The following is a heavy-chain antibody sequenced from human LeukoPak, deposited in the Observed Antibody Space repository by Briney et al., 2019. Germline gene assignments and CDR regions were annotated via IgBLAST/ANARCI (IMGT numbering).Heavy chain of an antibody. V-gene: IGHV3-52*01. D-gene: IGHD3-10*01. CDR1: GFTSRSSW. J-gene: IGHJ4*02. CDR2: IKCDTSEK. Sequence: GGSLRLSCAASGFTSRSSWMYWVCQAPEKGLEWVADIKCDTSEKYYVDSVKGRFTISRDNAKSSLYLHMNSLRVEDTAVYYCARGPPYGSRSDYFDYWGQGTLVTVSS. CDR3: ARGPPYGSRSDYFDY.